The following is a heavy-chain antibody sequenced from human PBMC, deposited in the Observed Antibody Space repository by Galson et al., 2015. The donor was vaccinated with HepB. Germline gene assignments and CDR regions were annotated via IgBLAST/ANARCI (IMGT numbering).Heavy chain of an antibody. V-gene: IGHV1-18*01. CDR1: GYTFTSYG. CDR2: ISAYNGNT. Sequence: SVKVSCKASGYTFTSYGISWVRQAPGQGLEWMGWISAYNGNTNYAQKLQGRVTMTTDTSTSTAYMELRSLRSDDTAVYYCARDLIPSPFGGYYGSGSYYKPGYYGMDVWGQGTTVTVSS. D-gene: IGHD3-10*01. CDR3: ARDLIPSPFGGYYGSGSYYKPGYYGMDV. J-gene: IGHJ6*02.